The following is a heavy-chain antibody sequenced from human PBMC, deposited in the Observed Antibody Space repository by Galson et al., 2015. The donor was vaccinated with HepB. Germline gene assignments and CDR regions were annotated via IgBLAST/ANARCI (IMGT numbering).Heavy chain of an antibody. CDR1: GYTFTSYA. CDR2: INTNTGNP. CDR3: ARVPVSIGYFDWYNWFDP. V-gene: IGHV7-4-1*02. D-gene: IGHD3-9*01. Sequence: SVKVSCKASGYTFTSYAMNWVRQAPGQGLEWMGWINTNTGNPTYAQGFTGRFVFSLDTSVSTAYLQISSLKAEDTAVYYCARVPVSIGYFDWYNWFDPWGQGTLVTVSS. J-gene: IGHJ5*02.